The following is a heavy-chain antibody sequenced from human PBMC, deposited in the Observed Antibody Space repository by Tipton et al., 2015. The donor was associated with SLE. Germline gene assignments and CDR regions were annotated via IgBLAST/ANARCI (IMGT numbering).Heavy chain of an antibody. J-gene: IGHJ6*03. D-gene: IGHD1-14*01. CDR3: ARRTPETRGYYYYMDV. Sequence: QVQLVQSGAEVKKPGASVKLSCKASGYIFTNYGINWVRQAPGQGLEWMGWISPYNGHTKYAQNLQGRVTMTTDTSTSTAYLELRSLRCDDTAVYYCARRTPETRGYYYYMDVWGKGTTVTVSS. CDR2: ISPYNGHT. CDR1: GYIFTNYG. V-gene: IGHV1-18*01.